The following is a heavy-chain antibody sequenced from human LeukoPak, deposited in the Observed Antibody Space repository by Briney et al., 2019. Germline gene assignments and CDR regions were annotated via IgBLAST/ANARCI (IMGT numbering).Heavy chain of an antibody. V-gene: IGHV3-53*01. D-gene: IGHD3-3*01. CDR3: AKGTDFWSGYSFDH. Sequence: PGGSLRLSCAASGFIVTTNYMSWVRQAPGKGLEWVSVIYGGESTYYPDSVKGRFTISRDTSKSMVYLQMNTLRAEDTAVYYCAKGTDFWSGYSFDHWGQGILVTVSS. J-gene: IGHJ4*02. CDR2: IYGGEST. CDR1: GFIVTTNY.